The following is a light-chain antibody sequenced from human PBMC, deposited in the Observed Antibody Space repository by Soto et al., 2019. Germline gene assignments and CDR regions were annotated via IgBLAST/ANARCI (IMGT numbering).Light chain of an antibody. V-gene: IGKV3D-20*02. Sequence: EIVLTQSPGTLSLSPGERATLSCRASQSVSSSYLAWYQQKPGQAPRLLIFDVSNRATGIPVRFSGSGSGTDFTLTISSLEPEDFAVYYCQQRTNWPIFGQGTRLEIK. CDR2: DVS. CDR1: QSVSSSY. CDR3: QQRTNWPI. J-gene: IGKJ5*01.